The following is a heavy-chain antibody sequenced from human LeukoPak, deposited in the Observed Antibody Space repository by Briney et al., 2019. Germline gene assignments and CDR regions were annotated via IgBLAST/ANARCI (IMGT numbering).Heavy chain of an antibody. J-gene: IGHJ4*02. D-gene: IGHD3-22*01. CDR1: GFTFSSYW. CDR3: ARDSGYCLDY. CDR2: TNSDGSST. V-gene: IGHV3-74*01. Sequence: GGSLRLSCAASGFTFSSYWMHWVRQALGKGLVWVSRTNSDGSSTSYADSVKGRFTISSDNAKNTLYLQMNSLRAEDTAVYYCARDSGYCLDYWGQGTLVTVSS.